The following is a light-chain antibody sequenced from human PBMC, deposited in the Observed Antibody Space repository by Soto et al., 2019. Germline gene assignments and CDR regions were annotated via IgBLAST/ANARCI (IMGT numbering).Light chain of an antibody. J-gene: IGKJ5*01. CDR1: QTISSW. CDR2: AAS. CDR3: QRTYNAPIT. Sequence: DIQMTQSPSTLSGSVGDRVTITCRASQTISSWLAWYQQKPGKAPKLLIYAASSLQSGVPSRFSGSGSGTDFTLTISCLQSEDFATYYGQRTYNAPITFGHGTRLEI. V-gene: IGKV1-5*01.